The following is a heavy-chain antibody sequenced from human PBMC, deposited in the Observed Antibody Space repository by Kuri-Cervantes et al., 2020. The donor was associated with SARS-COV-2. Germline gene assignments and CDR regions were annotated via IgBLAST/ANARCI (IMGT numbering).Heavy chain of an antibody. CDR2: ITSSSSTV. CDR3: ARGEHYARAKIGEDGLDI. J-gene: IGHJ3*02. Sequence: GGSLRLSCAASGFTLGTYSMNCVRQAPGKGLEWLSYITSSSSTVYYADSVKGRFSISRDNAKNSLYLQMNSLRAEDTAVYYCARGEHYARAKIGEDGLDIWGQGTMVTVSS. CDR1: GFTLGTYS. D-gene: IGHD2-2*01. V-gene: IGHV3-48*01.